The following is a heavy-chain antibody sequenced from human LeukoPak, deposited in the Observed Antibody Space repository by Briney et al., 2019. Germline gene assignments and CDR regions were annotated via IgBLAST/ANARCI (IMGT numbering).Heavy chain of an antibody. CDR1: GGSISSSYYY. Sequence: SETLSLTCTVSGGSISSSYYYWGRIRQPPGKGLEWIGSIYYSGSTDYNPTLKSRVTISVGTTKKQLSLKLRTVADTATAVYDCARLRDEGYSYGSLDYWGQGTLVTVSS. CDR2: IYYSGST. V-gene: IGHV4-39*01. J-gene: IGHJ4*02. CDR3: ARLRDEGYSYGSLDY. D-gene: IGHD5-18*01.